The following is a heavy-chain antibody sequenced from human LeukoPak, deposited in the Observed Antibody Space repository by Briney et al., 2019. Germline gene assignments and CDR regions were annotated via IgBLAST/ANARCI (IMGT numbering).Heavy chain of an antibody. D-gene: IGHD3-22*01. Sequence: ASVKVSCKASGYTFTSYYMHWVRQAPGQGLEWMGIINPSGGSTSYAQKFQGRVTMTRDTSTSTVYMGLSSLRSEDTAVYYCARPNIYYYDSSGSIEGLDYWGQGTLVTVSS. V-gene: IGHV1-46*01. J-gene: IGHJ4*02. CDR2: INPSGGST. CDR3: ARPNIYYYDSSGSIEGLDY. CDR1: GYTFTSYY.